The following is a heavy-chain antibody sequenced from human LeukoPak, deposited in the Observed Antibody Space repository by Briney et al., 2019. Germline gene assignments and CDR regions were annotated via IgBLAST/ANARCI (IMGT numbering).Heavy chain of an antibody. J-gene: IGHJ6*02. Sequence: ASVKVSCKASGYTFIDYYIHWVRQAPGQGLEWLGWIKPNGGGTNYAQKFQGRITMTRDTSISTAYMELSRLRSDDSAVYYCARRTNYYYYGMDVWGQGTTVTVSS. CDR3: ARRTNYYYYGMDV. V-gene: IGHV1-2*02. CDR1: GYTFIDYY. CDR2: IKPNGGGT.